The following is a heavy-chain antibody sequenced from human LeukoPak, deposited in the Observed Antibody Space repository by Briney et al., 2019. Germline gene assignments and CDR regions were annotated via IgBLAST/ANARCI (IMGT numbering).Heavy chain of an antibody. D-gene: IGHD6-13*01. CDR3: AKAGWSWCFDL. Sequence: GGSLRLSCAASGFTLICYAMSWVLQAPGKGLDWVSGISDNGDSTNYADSVKGRFTISRDNSKSTLYLQMSSLRAEDTAVFCCAKAGWSWCFDLWGQGTLLNVSS. CDR2: ISDNGDST. CDR1: GFTLICYA. V-gene: IGHV3-23*01. J-gene: IGHJ4*02.